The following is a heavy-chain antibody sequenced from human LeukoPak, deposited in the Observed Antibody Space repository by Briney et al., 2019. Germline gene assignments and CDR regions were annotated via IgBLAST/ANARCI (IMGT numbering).Heavy chain of an antibody. D-gene: IGHD6-13*01. Sequence: GGSLRLSCAASGFSLRSSEMNWVRQAPGKGLEWVSYISSSGSTIYYADSVKGRFTISRDNAKNSLYLQMNSLRDEDTAVYYCARDEAAAGPGDYWGQGTLVTVSS. CDR1: GFSLRSSE. CDR2: ISSSGSTI. V-gene: IGHV3-48*03. J-gene: IGHJ4*02. CDR3: ARDEAAAGPGDY.